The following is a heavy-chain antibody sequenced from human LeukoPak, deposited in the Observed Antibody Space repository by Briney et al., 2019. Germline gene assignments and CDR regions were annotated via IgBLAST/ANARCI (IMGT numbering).Heavy chain of an antibody. D-gene: IGHD3-10*01. J-gene: IGHJ4*02. CDR2: MFTPGTI. CDR1: GGSISSYY. V-gene: IGHV4-4*08. CDR3: ARLSGRDYYFDY. Sequence: SETLSLTCIVSGGSISSYYWSWIRQPPGKGLEWIGRMFTPGTINYNPSLKSRVTISLDTSKNQFSLKLSSVTAADTAVYYCARLSGRDYYFDYWGQGTLVTVSS.